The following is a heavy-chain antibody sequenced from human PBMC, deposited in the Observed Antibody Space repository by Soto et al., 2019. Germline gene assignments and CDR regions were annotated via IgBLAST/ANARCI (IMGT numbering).Heavy chain of an antibody. V-gene: IGHV3-11*06. J-gene: IGHJ4*02. CDR2: ISSSTSHT. Sequence: GGSLRLSCAVSGFTFSDYYMTWIRQAPGKGLEWVSYISSSTSHTDYADSVKGRFTISRGNARNSLSLQMDSLRVEDTAVYYCVRDHSGLKDFDYWGQGTLVTVS. CDR1: GFTFSDYY. CDR3: VRDHSGLKDFDY. D-gene: IGHD1-1*01.